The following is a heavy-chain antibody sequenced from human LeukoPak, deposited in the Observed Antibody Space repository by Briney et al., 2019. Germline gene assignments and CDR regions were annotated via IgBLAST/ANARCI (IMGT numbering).Heavy chain of an antibody. CDR2: IYSGGST. D-gene: IGHD3-22*01. CDR1: GFTVSSNY. CDR3: ARDLRSSGYYDFQH. J-gene: IGHJ1*01. V-gene: IGHV3-66*01. Sequence: PGGSLRLSCAASGFTVSSNYMSWVRQAPGKGLEWVSVIYSGGSTYYADSVKGRFTISRDNSKNTLYLQMNSLRAEDTAVYYCARDLRSSGYYDFQHWGQGTLVTVSS.